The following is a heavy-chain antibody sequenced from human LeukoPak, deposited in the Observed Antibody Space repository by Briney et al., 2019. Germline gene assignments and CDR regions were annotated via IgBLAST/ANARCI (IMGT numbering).Heavy chain of an antibody. CDR1: GYTFASYY. CDR3: ARGPHYDFWSGYFPIDY. CDR2: ISAYNGNT. V-gene: IGHV1-18*04. D-gene: IGHD3-3*01. J-gene: IGHJ4*02. Sequence: ASVKVSCKASGYTFASYYMHWVRQAPGQGLEWMGWISAYNGNTNYAQKLQGRVTMTTDTSTSTAYMELRSLRSDDTAVYYCARGPHYDFWSGYFPIDYWGQGTLVTVAS.